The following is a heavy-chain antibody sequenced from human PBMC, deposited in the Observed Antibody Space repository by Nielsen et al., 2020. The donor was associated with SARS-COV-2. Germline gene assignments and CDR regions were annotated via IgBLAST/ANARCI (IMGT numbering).Heavy chain of an antibody. CDR3: ARVRSGFTMVRTYAMDL. Sequence: GGSMRRSCVACGFTFSSDGIHWGRQAPGKGLDWVAVKSYDGSLKFYADSVKGRFTISRDNSKNTSFLQMSSLRPQDAAGYYCARVRSGFTMVRTYAMDLWGQGTTVPVSS. J-gene: IGHJ6*02. V-gene: IGHV3-30*03. D-gene: IGHD3-10*01. CDR1: GFTFSSDG. CDR2: KSYDGSLK.